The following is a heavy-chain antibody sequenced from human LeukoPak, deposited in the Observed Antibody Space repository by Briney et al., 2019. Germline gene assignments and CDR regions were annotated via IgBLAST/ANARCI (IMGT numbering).Heavy chain of an antibody. J-gene: IGHJ4*02. CDR1: GGSISSYY. D-gene: IGHD5-18*01. CDR2: IYYTGAT. CDR3: ARAGYSYGTGYYFDY. V-gene: IGHV4-59*01. Sequence: SETLSLTCTVSGGSISSYYWSWIRLPPGKGLEWIGYIYYTGATYYNPSLKSRVTISLDTSKNQFSPKLSSVTAADAAVYYCARAGYSYGTGYYFDYWGQGALVTVSS.